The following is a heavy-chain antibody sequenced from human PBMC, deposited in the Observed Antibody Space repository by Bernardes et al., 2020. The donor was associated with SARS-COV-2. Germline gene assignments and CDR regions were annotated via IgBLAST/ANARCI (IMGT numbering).Heavy chain of an antibody. CDR1: GFTFSDHY. V-gene: IGHV3-72*01. J-gene: IGHJ4*02. D-gene: IGHD6-13*01. CDR2: TRNKANSYTT. Sequence: GGSLRLSCAASGFTFSDHYMDWVRQAPGKGLEWVGRTRNKANSYTTEYAASVKGRFTISRDDSKNSLYLQMNSLKTEDTAVYYCARGWSSSWADYFDYWGQGTLVTVSS. CDR3: ARGWSSSWADYFDY.